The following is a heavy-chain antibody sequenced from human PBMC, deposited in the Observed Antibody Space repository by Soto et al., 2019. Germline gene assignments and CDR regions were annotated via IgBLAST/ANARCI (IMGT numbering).Heavy chain of an antibody. CDR3: ARAGPKSSIPARRWSPNWFDP. CDR1: GGSFSGYY. J-gene: IGHJ5*02. Sequence: QVQLQQWGAGLLKPSETLSLTCAVYGGSFSGYYWSWIRQPPGKGLEWIGEINHSGSTNYNPSLKSRVTISVDTSKNQFSLKLSSVTAADTAVYYCARAGPKSSIPARRWSPNWFDPWGQGTLDPVSS. D-gene: IGHD6-6*01. V-gene: IGHV4-34*01. CDR2: INHSGST.